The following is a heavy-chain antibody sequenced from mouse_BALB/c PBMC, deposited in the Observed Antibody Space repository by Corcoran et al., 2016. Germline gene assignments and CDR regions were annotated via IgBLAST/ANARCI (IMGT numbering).Heavy chain of an antibody. J-gene: IGHJ2*01. Sequence: QIQLVPSGPELKKPGETVTISFKASGYTFTNYRMNWVKQAPGKCLKWRGWINTYTGEPTYADDFKGRFAFSLETSASTAYLQINNLKNEDMATYFCARWLLHYIDYWGQGTTLTVSS. D-gene: IGHD2-3*01. CDR2: INTYTGEP. CDR1: GYTFTNYR. CDR3: ARWLLHYIDY. V-gene: IGHV9-1*02.